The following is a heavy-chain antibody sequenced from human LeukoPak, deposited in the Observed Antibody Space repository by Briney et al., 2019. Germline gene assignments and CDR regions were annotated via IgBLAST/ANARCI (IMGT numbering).Heavy chain of an antibody. CDR1: GGSVSSYY. J-gene: IGHJ3*01. V-gene: IGHV4-59*02. D-gene: IGHD6-19*01. CDR2: IFYSGST. CDR3: ARDWSVIAVASHAFDV. Sequence: SETLSLTCTVSGGSVSSYYWSWIRQPPGKGLDWIGCIFYSGSTNYNPSLKSRVTISVDTSNNQFSLNLISVTAADTAVYYCARDWSVIAVASHAFDVWGQGTVVTVSS.